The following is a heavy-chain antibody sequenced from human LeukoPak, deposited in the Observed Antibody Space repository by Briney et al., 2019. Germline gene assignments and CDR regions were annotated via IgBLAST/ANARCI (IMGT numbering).Heavy chain of an antibody. J-gene: IGHJ4*02. Sequence: GRSLRLSCAASGFTFSSYGMHWVRQAPGKGLEWVAVVSYDGSNKYYADSVKGRFTISRDNSKNTLYLQMNSLRAEDTAVYYCAKDRSHYFDYWGQGTLVTVSS. CDR2: VSYDGSNK. CDR3: AKDRSHYFDY. V-gene: IGHV3-30*18. D-gene: IGHD1-26*01. CDR1: GFTFSSYG.